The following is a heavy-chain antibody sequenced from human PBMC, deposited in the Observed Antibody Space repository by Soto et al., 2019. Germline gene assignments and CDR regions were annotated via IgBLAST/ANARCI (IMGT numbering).Heavy chain of an antibody. D-gene: IGHD3-10*02. V-gene: IGHV3-30*15. CDR2: MSYDGSAK. Sequence: GGSLRLFCGGSGFIFSNNGMHWVRQAPGKGLEWVAFMSYDGSAKFLADSVKGRFTISRDNSKSTLFLHMSSLRAEDTAMYYCAIVRVADSPLDHWGQGT. CDR1: GFIFSNNG. CDR3: AIVRVADSPLDH. J-gene: IGHJ4*02.